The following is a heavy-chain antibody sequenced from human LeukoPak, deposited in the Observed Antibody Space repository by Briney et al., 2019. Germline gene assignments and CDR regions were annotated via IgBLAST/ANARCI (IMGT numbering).Heavy chain of an antibody. CDR3: ARTIAAAGIARFDP. J-gene: IGHJ5*02. CDR1: GYTFTSYG. CDR2: ISAYNGNT. V-gene: IGHV1-18*01. Sequence: ASVKVCCKASGYTFTSYGISWVRQAPGQGLEWMGWISAYNGNTNYAQKLQGRVTMTTDTSTSTAYMELRSLRSDDTAVYYCARTIAAAGIARFDPWGQGTLVTVSS. D-gene: IGHD6-13*01.